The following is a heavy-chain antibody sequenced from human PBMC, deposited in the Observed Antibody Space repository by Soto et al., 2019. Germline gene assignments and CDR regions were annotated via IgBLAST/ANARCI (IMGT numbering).Heavy chain of an antibody. D-gene: IGHD6-13*01. Sequence: QVQLVQSGAEVKKPGSSVKVSCKASGGTFSSYAISWLRQAPGQGLEWLGGIIPIFGTANYAQKFQGRFTITADESTSTSYMELSSLRSEDTAVYYCARVPQYSASSGYFGWFDPWGQGTLVTVSS. V-gene: IGHV1-69*01. CDR1: GGTFSSYA. J-gene: IGHJ5*02. CDR2: IIPIFGTA. CDR3: ARVPQYSASSGYFGWFDP.